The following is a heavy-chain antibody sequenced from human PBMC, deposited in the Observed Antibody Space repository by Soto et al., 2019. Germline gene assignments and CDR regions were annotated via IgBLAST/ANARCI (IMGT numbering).Heavy chain of an antibody. CDR1: GFTFSSYS. Sequence: EVQLVESGGGLVKPGGSLRLSCAASGFTFSSYSMNWVRQAPEKGLEWVSSISSSSSYIYYADSVKGRFTISRDNAKNSLYLQMNSLRAEDTAVYYCARKMAAAIDAFDIWGQGTMVTVSS. V-gene: IGHV3-21*01. CDR2: ISSSSSYI. CDR3: ARKMAAAIDAFDI. D-gene: IGHD6-13*01. J-gene: IGHJ3*02.